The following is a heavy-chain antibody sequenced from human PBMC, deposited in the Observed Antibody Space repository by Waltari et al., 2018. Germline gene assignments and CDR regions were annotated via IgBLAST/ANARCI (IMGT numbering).Heavy chain of an antibody. CDR2: IYSGGST. Sequence: EVQLVLSGGGLIQPGGSLRLSCAASDFPVSNNYITWVRQAPGKGLEWVSLIYSGGSTNYAESVKGRFTISRDPSKNTLYLHMNSLRAEDTALYYCARGPPGMPVPGPPDYLDPSVQGTLVTVSS. D-gene: IGHD6-19*01. V-gene: IGHV3-53*01. CDR1: DFPVSNNY. CDR3: ARGPPGMPVPGPPDYLDP. J-gene: IGHJ5*02.